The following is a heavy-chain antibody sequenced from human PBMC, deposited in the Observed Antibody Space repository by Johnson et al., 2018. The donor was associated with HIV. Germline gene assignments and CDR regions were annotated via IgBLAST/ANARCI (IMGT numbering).Heavy chain of an antibody. Sequence: QVQLVESGGGVVQPGGSLRLSCAPSGFIFSSYAMHWVRQAPGKGLEWVSAIYSGGSTYYADSVKGRFTISRDNSKNTLYLQMNSLRAEDTAVYYCARDLGVATAKVNAFDIWGQGTMVTVSS. D-gene: IGHD5-12*01. CDR2: IYSGGST. V-gene: IGHV3-NL1*01. J-gene: IGHJ3*02. CDR1: GFIFSSYA. CDR3: ARDLGVATAKVNAFDI.